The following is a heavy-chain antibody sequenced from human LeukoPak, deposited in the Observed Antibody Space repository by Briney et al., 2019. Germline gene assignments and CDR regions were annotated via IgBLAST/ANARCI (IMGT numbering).Heavy chain of an antibody. Sequence: SETLSLTCAVYGGSFSGYYWSWIRQPPGKGLEWIGEINHSGSTNYNPSLKSRVTISVDTSKNQFSLKLSSVTAADTAAYYCARGYSSGWYRRDNDYWGQGTLVTVSS. CDR1: GGSFSGYY. CDR3: ARGYSSGWYRRDNDY. D-gene: IGHD6-19*01. J-gene: IGHJ4*02. V-gene: IGHV4-34*01. CDR2: INHSGST.